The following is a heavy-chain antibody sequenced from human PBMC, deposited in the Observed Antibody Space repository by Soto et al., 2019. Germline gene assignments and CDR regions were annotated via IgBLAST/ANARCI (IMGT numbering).Heavy chain of an antibody. J-gene: IGHJ4*02. CDR1: GGSISSGGYY. V-gene: IGHV4-31*03. CDR3: ARDRYPYDYVWGSYRYTQHAYYFDY. Sequence: SETLSLTCTVSGGSISSGGYYWSWIRQHPGKGLEWIGYIYYSGSTYYNQSLKSRVTISVDTSKNQFSLKLSSVTAADTAVYYCARDRYPYDYVWGSYRYTQHAYYFDYWGQGTLVTVS. D-gene: IGHD3-16*02. CDR2: IYYSGST.